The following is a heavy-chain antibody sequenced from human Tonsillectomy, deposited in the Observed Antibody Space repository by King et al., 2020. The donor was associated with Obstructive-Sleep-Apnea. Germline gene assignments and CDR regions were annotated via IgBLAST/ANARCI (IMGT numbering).Heavy chain of an antibody. D-gene: IGHD5-12*01. CDR1: GYSFTTYW. CDR3: ARRRLFGGYDAPDFDY. Sequence: VQLVESGAEVKKPGGSLKISCKGSGYSFTTYWIGWVRQMPGKGLEWMGIIYPGDSDTRYSPSLQGQVPISADKSISTAYLQWSSLKASDTALYYCARRRLFGGYDAPDFDYWGQGTLVTVSS. J-gene: IGHJ4*02. V-gene: IGHV5-51*01. CDR2: IYPGDSDT.